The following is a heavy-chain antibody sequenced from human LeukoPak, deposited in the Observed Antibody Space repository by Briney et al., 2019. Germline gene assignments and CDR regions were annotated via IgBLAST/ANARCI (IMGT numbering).Heavy chain of an antibody. CDR2: IVVGSGNT. D-gene: IGHD5-18*01. J-gene: IGHJ4*02. Sequence: TSVKVSCKASGFTFTSSAMQWVRQARGQRFEWIGWIVVGSGNTNYAQKFQERVTITRDMSTSTAYMELSSLRSEDTAVYYCAADRNGYSYGYVYLWGQGTLVTVSS. CDR1: GFTFTSSA. CDR3: AADRNGYSYGYVYL. V-gene: IGHV1-58*02.